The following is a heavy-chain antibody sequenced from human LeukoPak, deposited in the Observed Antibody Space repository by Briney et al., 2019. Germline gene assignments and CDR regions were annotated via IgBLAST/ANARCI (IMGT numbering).Heavy chain of an antibody. Sequence: ASVTVSCKASGYTFTGYYMHWVRQAPGQGLEWMGWINPNSGGTNYAQKFQGWVTMTRDTSISTAYMELSRLRSDDTAVYYCARGRRITIFGVVRGNWFDPWGQGTLVTVSS. CDR1: GYTFTGYY. CDR2: INPNSGGT. V-gene: IGHV1-2*04. J-gene: IGHJ5*02. D-gene: IGHD3-3*01. CDR3: ARGRRITIFGVVRGNWFDP.